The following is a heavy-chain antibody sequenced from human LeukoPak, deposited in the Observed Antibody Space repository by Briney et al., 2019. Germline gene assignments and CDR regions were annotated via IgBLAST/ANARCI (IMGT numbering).Heavy chain of an antibody. V-gene: IGHV1-24*01. CDR1: GYTLTELS. Sequence: ASVKVSCKVSGYTLTELSMHWVRQAPGKGLEWMGSFDPEDGETIYAQKFQGRATMTEDTSTDTAYMELSSLRSEDTAVYYCARGVVPAAIPKPDAFDIWGQGTMVTVSS. CDR2: FDPEDGET. J-gene: IGHJ3*02. CDR3: ARGVVPAAIPKPDAFDI. D-gene: IGHD2-2*02.